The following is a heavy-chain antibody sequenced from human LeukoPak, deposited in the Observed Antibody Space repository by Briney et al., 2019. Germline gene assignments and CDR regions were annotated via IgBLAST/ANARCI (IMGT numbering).Heavy chain of an antibody. D-gene: IGHD5-18*01. CDR2: ISAYNGNT. CDR1: GYTFTSYG. V-gene: IGHV1-18*01. J-gene: IGHJ4*02. Sequence: ASVKVSCKASGYTFTSYGISWVRQAPGQGLEWMGWISAYNGNTNYAQKLQGRVTVTTDTSTSTAYMELRSLRSDDTAVYYCARDHGYSYGQGPKFDYWGQGTLVTVSS. CDR3: ARDHGYSYGQGPKFDY.